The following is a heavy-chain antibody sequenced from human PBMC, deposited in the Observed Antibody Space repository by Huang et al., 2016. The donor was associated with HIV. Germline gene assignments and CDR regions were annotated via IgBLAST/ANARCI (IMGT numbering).Heavy chain of an antibody. CDR2: IYSNGNT. D-gene: IGHD1-1*01. CDR3: SRGPSTPATEL. CDR1: GDSVDSSYSY. V-gene: IGHV4-39*02. Sequence: QVQLQESGQGLVKPSDTLSLTCIVSGDSVDSSYSYWGWVRQPPGTVLEGMGSIYSNGNTYYNQYLKRRITISVDTSKNHFSLNLKTVTAADTAVYYCSRGPSTPATELWGQGTMVTVSS. J-gene: IGHJ3*01.